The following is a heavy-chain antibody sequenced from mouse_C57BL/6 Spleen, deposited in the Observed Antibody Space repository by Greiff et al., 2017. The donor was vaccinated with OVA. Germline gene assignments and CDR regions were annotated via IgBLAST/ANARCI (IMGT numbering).Heavy chain of an antibody. CDR2: INPSSGNT. Sequence: QVQLKQSGADLAKPGASVKLSCKASGYTFTSYWMHWVKQRPGQGLEWIGYINPSSGNTKYNQKFKDQATLTADKSSRTAYMQLSSLTYADSAVYYWATIGYSYGSTRDVWGTGTTVTVSS. CDR3: ATIGYSYGSTRDV. V-gene: IGHV1-7*01. J-gene: IGHJ1*03. CDR1: GYTFTSYW. D-gene: IGHD1-1*01.